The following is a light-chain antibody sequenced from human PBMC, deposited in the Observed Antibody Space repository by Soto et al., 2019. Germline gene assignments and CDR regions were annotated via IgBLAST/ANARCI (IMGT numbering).Light chain of an antibody. CDR3: QQRSNWPVT. CDR2: DAS. Sequence: EIVLTQSPATLSLCPGEGATLSCRASQSVSSYLAWYQQKPGQAPRLLIYDASNRATGIPARFSGSGSGTDFTLTISSLEPEDFAVYYCQQRSNWPVTFGLGTKVEV. V-gene: IGKV3-11*01. J-gene: IGKJ1*01. CDR1: QSVSSY.